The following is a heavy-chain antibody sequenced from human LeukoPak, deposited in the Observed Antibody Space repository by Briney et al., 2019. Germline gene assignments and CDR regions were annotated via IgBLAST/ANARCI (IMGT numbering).Heavy chain of an antibody. Sequence: VGSLRLSCAASGFTFSSYSMNWVRQAPGKGLEWVSSISSSSRNIYYADSVKGRFTISKDNAKNSLYLQMNSLRAEDTAVYYCARRLGYCSGGSCYSPKYYYGMDVWGQGTTVTVS. CDR1: GFTFSSYS. J-gene: IGHJ6*02. D-gene: IGHD2-15*01. CDR2: ISSSSRNI. CDR3: ARRLGYCSGGSCYSPKYYYGMDV. V-gene: IGHV3-21*01.